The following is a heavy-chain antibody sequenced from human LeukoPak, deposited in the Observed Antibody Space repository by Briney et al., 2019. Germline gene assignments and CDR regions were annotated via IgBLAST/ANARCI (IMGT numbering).Heavy chain of an antibody. Sequence: PGGSLRLSCAASGFTLSSYGMHWVRQAPGKGLEWVAFIRFDGSSKFYGDSVKGRFTISRDNSKNTLYLQMDSLRAEDTAVYYCARDRSFTGYSSSWYHFDYWGQGALVTVSS. D-gene: IGHD6-13*01. J-gene: IGHJ4*02. CDR2: IRFDGSSK. CDR1: GFTLSSYG. V-gene: IGHV3-30*02. CDR3: ARDRSFTGYSSSWYHFDY.